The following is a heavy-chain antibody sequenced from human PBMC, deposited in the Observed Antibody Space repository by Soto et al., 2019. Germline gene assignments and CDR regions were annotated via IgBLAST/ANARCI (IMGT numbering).Heavy chain of an antibody. Sequence: SETLSLTCAVYGGSISSYYWSWIRQPPGKGLEWIGYIYYSGSTNYNPSLKSRVTISVDTSKNQFSLKLSSVTAADTAVYYCARFITIFGVVPKDWFDPWGQGTLVTVSS. CDR1: GGSISSYY. J-gene: IGHJ5*02. CDR2: IYYSGST. CDR3: ARFITIFGVVPKDWFDP. V-gene: IGHV4-59*01. D-gene: IGHD3-3*01.